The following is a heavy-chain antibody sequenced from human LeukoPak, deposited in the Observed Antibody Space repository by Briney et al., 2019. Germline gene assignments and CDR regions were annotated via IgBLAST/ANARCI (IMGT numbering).Heavy chain of an antibody. V-gene: IGHV3-7*05. CDR3: ARHGPYCLDS. CDR1: GFSFSSYA. Sequence: GGSLRLSCAASGFSFSSYAMSWVRQAPGKGLEWVANIRDDGSEIYNVDSVKGRFTFSRDNAKNSLYLQMNSLRDEDTAVYYCARHGPYCLDSWGQGTLVTVSS. J-gene: IGHJ4*02. D-gene: IGHD1-26*01. CDR2: IRDDGSEI.